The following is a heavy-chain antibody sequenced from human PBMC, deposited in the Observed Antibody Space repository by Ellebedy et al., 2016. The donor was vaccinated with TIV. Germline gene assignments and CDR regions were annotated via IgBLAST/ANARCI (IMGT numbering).Heavy chain of an antibody. CDR1: GGSISSSGYY. J-gene: IGHJ3*02. CDR2: IYYSGST. Sequence: SETLSLTCSVSGGSISSSGYYWDWIRQPPGKGLEWIGSIYYSGSTHYNPSLKSRVTISIDTSRNQFSLKLSSVTAADTAVYYCATGRSFEAFDIWGQGTMVTASS. CDR3: ATGRSFEAFDI. V-gene: IGHV4-39*07.